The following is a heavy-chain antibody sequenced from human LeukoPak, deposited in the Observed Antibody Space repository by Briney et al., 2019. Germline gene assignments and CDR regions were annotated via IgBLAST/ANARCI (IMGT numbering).Heavy chain of an antibody. Sequence: PGGSLRLSCAASGFIFSFYCRHWVRQAPGKGPMWVSRICPDGTGISYADSVKARFTTSRDNAKNTVYLQMNSLREEDTAVYYCVRDFRSADYWGQGTLVTVSS. CDR2: ICPDGTGI. J-gene: IGHJ4*02. V-gene: IGHV3-74*01. CDR1: GFIFSFYC. CDR3: VRDFRSADY.